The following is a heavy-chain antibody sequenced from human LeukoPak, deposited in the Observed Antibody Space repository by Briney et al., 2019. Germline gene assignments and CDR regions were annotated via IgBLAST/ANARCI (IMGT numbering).Heavy chain of an antibody. Sequence: PGGSLRLSCAASGFTFSSYWMSWVRQAPGKGLEWVANIKQDGSEKYYVDSVKGRFTISRDNAKNSLYLQMNSLRAEDTAVYYCANSPSRGRYCSSTSCFRYWGQGTLVTVSS. CDR3: ANSPSRGRYCSSTSCFRY. J-gene: IGHJ4*02. V-gene: IGHV3-7*03. D-gene: IGHD2-2*01. CDR1: GFTFSSYW. CDR2: IKQDGSEK.